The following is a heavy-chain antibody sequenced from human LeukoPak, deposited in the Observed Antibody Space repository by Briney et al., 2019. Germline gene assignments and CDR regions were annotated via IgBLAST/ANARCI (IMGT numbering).Heavy chain of an antibody. CDR2: ISSSSSYI. Sequence: GGSLRLSCAASGFTFSSYSMNWVRQAPGKGLEWVSSISSSSSYINYADSVKGRFTISRDNAKNSLYLQMSSLRAEDTAVYYCAREIVRNYFDYWGQGTLVTVSS. D-gene: IGHD2/OR15-2a*01. J-gene: IGHJ4*02. CDR3: AREIVRNYFDY. V-gene: IGHV3-21*01. CDR1: GFTFSSYS.